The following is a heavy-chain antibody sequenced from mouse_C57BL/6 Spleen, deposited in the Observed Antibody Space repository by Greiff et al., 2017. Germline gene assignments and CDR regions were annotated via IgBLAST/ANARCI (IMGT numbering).Heavy chain of an antibody. CDR3: ARGGDSSGFAY. J-gene: IGHJ3*01. D-gene: IGHD3-2*02. CDR2: ISDGGSYT. Sequence: EVQVVESGGGLVKPGGSLKLSCAASGFTFSSYAMSWVRQTPEKRLEWVATISDGGSYTYYPDNVKGRFTISRDNAKNNLYLPMSHLKSEDTAMYYCARGGDSSGFAYWGQGTLVTVSA. CDR1: GFTFSSYA. V-gene: IGHV5-4*01.